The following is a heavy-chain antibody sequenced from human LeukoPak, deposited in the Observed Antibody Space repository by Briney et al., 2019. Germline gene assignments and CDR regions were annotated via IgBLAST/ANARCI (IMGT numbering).Heavy chain of an antibody. J-gene: IGHJ3*02. Sequence: SETLSLTCTVSGGSISSGGYYWSWIRQHPGKGLEWIGYIYYSGSTYYNPSLKSRVTISVDTSKNQFSLKLSSVTAADTAVYYCARHYHYDSSGYRSDAFDIWGQGTMVTVSS. CDR3: ARHYHYDSSGYRSDAFDI. CDR2: IYYSGST. D-gene: IGHD3-22*01. V-gene: IGHV4-31*03. CDR1: GGSISSGGYY.